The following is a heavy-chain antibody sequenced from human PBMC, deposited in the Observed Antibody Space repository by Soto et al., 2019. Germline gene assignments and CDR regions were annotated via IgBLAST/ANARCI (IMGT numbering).Heavy chain of an antibody. CDR2: IDPSGGST. J-gene: IGHJ4*02. Sequence: QVQLVQSGAEVKKAGASGKVSCKASGFILTSYYMHWVRQAPGQGLEGMGIIDPSGGSTTDAQKFQGSITMTRDTSTSTVYMELSSLRSEDTAVYYCARTEQWLVHPFHYWGQGTLVTVSS. CDR1: GFILTSYY. CDR3: ARTEQWLVHPFHY. D-gene: IGHD6-19*01. V-gene: IGHV1-46*03.